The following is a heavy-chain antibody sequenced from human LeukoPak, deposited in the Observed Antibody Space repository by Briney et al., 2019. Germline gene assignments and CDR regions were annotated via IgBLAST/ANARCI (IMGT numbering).Heavy chain of an antibody. Sequence: SETLSLTCTVSGGSISSYYWSWIRQPPGKGLEWIGYIYYSGSTNYNPSLKSRVTLSVDTSKNQFSLKLSSVTAADTAVYYCARQTAVAAGIDYWGQGTLVTVSS. CDR1: GGSISSYY. V-gene: IGHV4-59*08. CDR2: IYYSGST. J-gene: IGHJ4*02. D-gene: IGHD6-19*01. CDR3: ARQTAVAAGIDY.